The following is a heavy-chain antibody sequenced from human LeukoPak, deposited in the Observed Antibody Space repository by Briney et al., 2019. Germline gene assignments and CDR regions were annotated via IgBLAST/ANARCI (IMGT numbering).Heavy chain of an antibody. CDR3: AREAAGYSSGWYDY. D-gene: IGHD6-19*01. CDR2: IYYSGST. V-gene: IGHV4-31*03. Sequence: SQTLTLTCTVSGGSISSGGYYWSWIRQHPGKGLEWIGYIYYSGSTYYNPSLKSRVTISVDTSKNQFSLKLSSVTAADTAVYYCAREAAGYSSGWYDYWGQGTLVTVSS. CDR1: GGSISSGGYY. J-gene: IGHJ4*02.